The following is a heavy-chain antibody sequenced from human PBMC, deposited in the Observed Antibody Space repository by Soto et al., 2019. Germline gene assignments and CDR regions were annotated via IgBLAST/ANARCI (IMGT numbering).Heavy chain of an antibody. CDR1: GFSLTTSGVG. V-gene: IGHV2-5*02. Sequence: QITLNESGPTQVKPRQTLTLTCTFSGFSLTTSGVGVGWIRQSPGKAPEWLALIYWDDDKRYSPSLKSRLTLTKDTSKKQGVLTMADLDPADTATYCCSHRVLRTVFALVTTTAIYFDFWGQGTPVAVSS. D-gene: IGHD3-3*01. CDR3: SHRVLRTVFALVTTTAIYFDF. J-gene: IGHJ4*02. CDR2: IYWDDDK.